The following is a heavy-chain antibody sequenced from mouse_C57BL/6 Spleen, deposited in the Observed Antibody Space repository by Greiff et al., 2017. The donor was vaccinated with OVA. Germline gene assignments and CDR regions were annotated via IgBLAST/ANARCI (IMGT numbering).Heavy chain of an antibody. Sequence: DVQLVESGGGLVQPGGSLSLSCAASGFTFTDYYMSWVRQPPGKALEWLGFIRNKANGYTTEYSASVKGRFTISRDNSQSILYLQMNALRAEDSATYYCARYEGVYGNYLDYWGQGTTLTVSS. CDR2: IRNKANGYTT. J-gene: IGHJ2*01. V-gene: IGHV7-3*01. CDR1: GFTFTDYY. CDR3: ARYEGVYGNYLDY. D-gene: IGHD2-1*01.